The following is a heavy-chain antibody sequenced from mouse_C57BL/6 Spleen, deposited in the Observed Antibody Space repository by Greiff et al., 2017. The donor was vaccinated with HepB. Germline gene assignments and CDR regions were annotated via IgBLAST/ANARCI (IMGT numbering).Heavy chain of an antibody. V-gene: IGHV1-53*01. Sequence: VQLQQPGTELVKPGASVKLSCKASGYTFTSYWMHWVKQRPGQGLEWVGNINPSNGGTNYNEKFKSKATLTIDTSSSTAYLQLSSLTSEDSAVYYCARALYYDYDEDYYIDYWGQGTTLTVSS. CDR3: ARALYYDYDEDYYIDY. D-gene: IGHD2-4*01. J-gene: IGHJ2*01. CDR1: GYTFTSYW. CDR2: INPSNGGT.